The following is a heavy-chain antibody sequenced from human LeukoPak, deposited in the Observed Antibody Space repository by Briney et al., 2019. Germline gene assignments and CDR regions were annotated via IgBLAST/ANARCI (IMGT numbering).Heavy chain of an antibody. V-gene: IGHV5-51*01. J-gene: IGHJ4*02. CDR2: IYPGDSDT. Sequence: GESLKISCKGSGYIFTSYWIGWVRQMPGKGLEWMGIIYPGDSDTRYSPSFQGQVTISADKSISTAYLQWSSLKASDTAMYYCAIGLHDYRTVLGYWGQGTLVTVSS. D-gene: IGHD4-11*01. CDR1: GYIFTSYW. CDR3: AIGLHDYRTVLGY.